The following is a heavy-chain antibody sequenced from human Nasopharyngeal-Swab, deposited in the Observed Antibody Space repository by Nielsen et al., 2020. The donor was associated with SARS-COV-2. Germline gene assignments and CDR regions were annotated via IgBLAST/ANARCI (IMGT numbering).Heavy chain of an antibody. D-gene: IGHD5-18*01. CDR1: GFTFSSYD. Sequence: GESLKISCAASGFTFSSYDMHWVRQATGKGLEWVSAIGTAGDTYYPGSVKGRFTISRENAKNSLYLQMNSLRAGDTAVYYCARADTAMVPYYYYYMDVWGKGTTVTVSS. V-gene: IGHV3-13*01. CDR2: IGTAGDT. J-gene: IGHJ6*03. CDR3: ARADTAMVPYYYYYMDV.